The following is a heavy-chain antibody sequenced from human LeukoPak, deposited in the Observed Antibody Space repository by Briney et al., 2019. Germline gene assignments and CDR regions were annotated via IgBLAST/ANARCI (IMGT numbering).Heavy chain of an antibody. CDR3: AKTRGGNPRYYFDY. CDR2: VSGTGDFI. CDR1: GFTFSSYS. Sequence: PGGSLRLSCAASGFTFSSYSMNWVRQAPGKGLEWVSVVSGTGDFIYYGDSVKGRFTISRGNSKNTLYLQMSSLRAEDTALYYCAKTRGGNPRYYFDYWGHGTLVTVSS. J-gene: IGHJ4*01. V-gene: IGHV3-23*01. D-gene: IGHD4-23*01.